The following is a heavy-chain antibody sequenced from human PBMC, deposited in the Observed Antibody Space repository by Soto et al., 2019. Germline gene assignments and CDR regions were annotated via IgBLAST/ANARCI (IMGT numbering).Heavy chain of an antibody. J-gene: IGHJ4*02. CDR1: GGTFSTST. Sequence: QVQLVQSGAEVKKPGSSVKVSCKASGGTFSTSTFTWVRQAPGQGLEWMGRTSPILDVADYAQDFQGRVSITADKSASTAYMELTSLTSKYTAVYYCARDSPIGSTYSGYDAIDSWGQGTLVNVSS. CDR2: TSPILDVA. V-gene: IGHV1-69*08. D-gene: IGHD5-12*01. CDR3: ARDSPIGSTYSGYDAIDS.